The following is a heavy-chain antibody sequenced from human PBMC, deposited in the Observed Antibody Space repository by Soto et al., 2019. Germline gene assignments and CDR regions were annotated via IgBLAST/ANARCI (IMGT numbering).Heavy chain of an antibody. CDR2: ISSSSGTI. CDR1: GFTFSDYY. J-gene: IGHJ4*02. D-gene: IGHD6-13*01. V-gene: IGHV3-11*01. CDR3: ASGTYRSKTDFDY. Sequence: GGSLRLSCAASGFTFSDYYMTWIRQAPGSGLEWVSYISSSSGTISYANSVKGRFTISRDNAQNSLYLQMTSLRAEDTAVYYCASGTYRSKTDFDYWGQGTLVTVSS.